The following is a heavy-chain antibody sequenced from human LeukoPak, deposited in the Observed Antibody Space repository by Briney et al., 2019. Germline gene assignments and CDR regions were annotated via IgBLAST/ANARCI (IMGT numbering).Heavy chain of an antibody. CDR2: IRYDGSNK. D-gene: IGHD6-19*01. J-gene: IGHJ4*02. Sequence: PGGSLRLSCAASGFTFSSYGMHWVRQAPGKGLEWVAFIRYDGSNKYYADSVKGRFTISRDNSKNTLYLQMNSLRAEDTAVYYCAKDLQSMYSSGWYQDYWGQGTLVTVSS. CDR3: AKDLQSMYSSGWYQDY. CDR1: GFTFSSYG. V-gene: IGHV3-30*02.